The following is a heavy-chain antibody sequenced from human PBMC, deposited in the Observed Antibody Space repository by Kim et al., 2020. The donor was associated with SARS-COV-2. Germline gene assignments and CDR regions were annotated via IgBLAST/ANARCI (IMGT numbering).Heavy chain of an antibody. CDR2: INHSGST. CDR3: ARAVGGTSLYTEYFQH. D-gene: IGHD2-2*01. V-gene: IGHV4-34*01. J-gene: IGHJ1*01. Sequence: SETLSLTCAVYGGSFSGYYWSWIRQPPGKGLEWIGEINHSGSTNYNPSLKSRVTISVDTSKNQFSLKLSSVTAADTAVYYCARAVGGTSLYTEYFQHWGQGTLVTVSS. CDR1: GGSFSGYY.